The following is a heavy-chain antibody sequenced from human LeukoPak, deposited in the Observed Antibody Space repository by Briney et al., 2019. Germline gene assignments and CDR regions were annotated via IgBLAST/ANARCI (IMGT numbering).Heavy chain of an antibody. Sequence: SETLSLTCTVSGGSISSSSYFWGWIRQPPGKGLEWIGSIYYSGSAYYNPSLKSRVTISVDTSKNQFSLKLSSVTAADTAVYYCARVRDSYGSGSYFSPPFYYYYYMDVWGKGTTVTISS. J-gene: IGHJ6*03. D-gene: IGHD3-10*01. CDR1: GGSISSSSYF. CDR3: ARVRDSYGSGSYFSPPFYYYYYMDV. V-gene: IGHV4-39*01. CDR2: IYYSGSA.